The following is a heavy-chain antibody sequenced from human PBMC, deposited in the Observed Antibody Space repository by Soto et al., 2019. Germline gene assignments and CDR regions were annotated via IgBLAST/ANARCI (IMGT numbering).Heavy chain of an antibody. Sequence: ASGRLALTCAVYGGCFSGYDWSGIRKPPGKGQEWMGEINHSGSTNYNPSLKSRVTISVDTSKNQFSLKLSSVTAADTAVYYCARSDIVVVVAAPRYYYGMDVWGQGITVTVSS. D-gene: IGHD2-15*01. CDR2: INHSGST. CDR3: ARSDIVVVVAAPRYYYGMDV. J-gene: IGHJ6*02. V-gene: IGHV4-34*01. CDR1: GGCFSGYD.